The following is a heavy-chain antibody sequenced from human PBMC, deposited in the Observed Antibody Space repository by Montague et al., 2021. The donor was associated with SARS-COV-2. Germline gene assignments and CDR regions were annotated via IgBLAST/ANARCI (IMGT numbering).Heavy chain of an antibody. Sequence: SETLSLTCAVHGGSFSGYYWNWIRQPPGKGLEWIGEINHGGNTNYNPSLKSRVTISADTSKNQFSLKLTSVAAADTAVYYCARLGEGVVPAPILGVGPYYSYFYMDVWGKGATVTVSS. V-gene: IGHV4-34*01. CDR2: INHGGNT. J-gene: IGHJ6*03. CDR1: GGSFSGYY. D-gene: IGHD2-2*02. CDR3: ARLGEGVVPAPILGVGPYYSYFYMDV.